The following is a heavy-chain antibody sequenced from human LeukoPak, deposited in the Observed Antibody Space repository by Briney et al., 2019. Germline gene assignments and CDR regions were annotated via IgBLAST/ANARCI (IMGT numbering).Heavy chain of an antibody. Sequence: GRSLRLSCAASGFTFSSYGMHWVRQAPGKGLEWVAVISYDGSNKYYADSVKGRFTISRDNSKNTLYLQMNSLRAEDTAVYYCAKDISLYSSGWYGYDYWGQGTLVTVSS. CDR1: GFTFSSYG. V-gene: IGHV3-30*18. J-gene: IGHJ4*02. CDR3: AKDISLYSSGWYGYDY. D-gene: IGHD6-19*01. CDR2: ISYDGSNK.